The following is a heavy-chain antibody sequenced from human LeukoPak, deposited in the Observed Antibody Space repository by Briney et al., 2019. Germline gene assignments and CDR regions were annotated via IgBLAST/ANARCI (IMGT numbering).Heavy chain of an antibody. J-gene: IGHJ3*02. Sequence: SETLSLTCTVSGGSISSGGYYWSWIRQHPGKGLEWIGYIYYSGSTYYNPSLKSRVTISVDTSKNQFSLKLSSVTAADTAVYYCARAGAYCSSTSCLIGAFDIWGQGTMVTVAS. CDR3: ARAGAYCSSTSCLIGAFDI. D-gene: IGHD2-2*01. CDR2: IYYSGST. V-gene: IGHV4-31*03. CDR1: GGSISSGGYY.